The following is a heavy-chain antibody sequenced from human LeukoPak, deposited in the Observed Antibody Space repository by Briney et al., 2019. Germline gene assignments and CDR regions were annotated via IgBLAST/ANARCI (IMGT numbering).Heavy chain of an antibody. J-gene: IGHJ4*02. CDR1: GFTFGDYA. CDR2: IRSKAYGGTT. V-gene: IGHV3-49*04. CDR3: TRDLLELYGDYGLDY. Sequence: GGSLRLSCTASGFTFGDYAMSWVRQAPGKGLEWVGFIRSKAYGGTTEYAASVKGRFTISRDDSKSIAYLQMNSLKTEDTAVYYCTRDLLELYGDYGLDYWGQGTLVTVSS. D-gene: IGHD4-17*01.